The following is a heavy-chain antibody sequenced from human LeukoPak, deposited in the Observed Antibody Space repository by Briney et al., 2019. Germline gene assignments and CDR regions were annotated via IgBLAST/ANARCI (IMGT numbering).Heavy chain of an antibody. V-gene: IGHV3-7*01. D-gene: IGHD5-18*01. CDR3: ARTFRVGYGYYFDY. CDR2: IKQDGSEK. CDR1: GFTFSSYW. Sequence: GGSLRLSCAASGFTFSSYWMSWVRQAPGKGLEWVANIKQDGSEKYYVDSVKGRFTISRDNAKNSLYPQMNSLRAEDTAVYYCARTFRVGYGYYFDYWGQGTLVTVSS. J-gene: IGHJ4*02.